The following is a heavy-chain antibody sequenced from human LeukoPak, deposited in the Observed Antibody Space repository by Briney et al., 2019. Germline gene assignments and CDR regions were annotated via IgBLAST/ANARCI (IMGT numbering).Heavy chain of an antibody. J-gene: IGHJ5*02. CDR1: GYTFTSYA. CDR2: INTNTGNP. D-gene: IGHD3-9*01. CDR3: ARDFETTGYNWFDP. Sequence: ASVKVSCKASGYTFTSYAMNWVRQAPGQGLEWMGWINTNTGNPTYAQGFTGRFVFSLDTSVSTAYLQISSLKAEDTAVYYRARDFETTGYNWFDPWGQGTLVTVSS. V-gene: IGHV7-4-1*02.